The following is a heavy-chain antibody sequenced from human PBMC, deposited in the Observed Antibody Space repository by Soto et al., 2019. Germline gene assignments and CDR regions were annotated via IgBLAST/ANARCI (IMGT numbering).Heavy chain of an antibody. CDR2: IYSGGST. J-gene: IGHJ4*02. D-gene: IGHD2-8*02. V-gene: IGHV3-66*01. CDR3: GTGSARIDY. Sequence: GGSLRLSCAASGFTVSSNYMSWVRQTPGKGLEWVSVIYSGGSTYYADSVKGRFTISRDNAKNTLFLQMNSLRAEDTAVYYCGTGSARIDYWGQGTLVTVSS. CDR1: GFTVSSNY.